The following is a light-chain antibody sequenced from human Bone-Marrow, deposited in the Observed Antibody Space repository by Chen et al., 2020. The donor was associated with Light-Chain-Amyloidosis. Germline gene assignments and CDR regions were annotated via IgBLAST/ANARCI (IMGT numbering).Light chain of an antibody. CDR1: QDISTF. J-gene: IGKJ3*01. Sequence: DIQMTQSPSPLSASLGDRVTITCQASQDISTFLNWYQQKPGKAPKLLIYDASALEAGVPSRFSGSGSGTDFTFTISSLQPEDIATYYCQHYDNLLFTFGPGTKVDLK. CDR2: DAS. CDR3: QHYDNLLFT. V-gene: IGKV1-33*01.